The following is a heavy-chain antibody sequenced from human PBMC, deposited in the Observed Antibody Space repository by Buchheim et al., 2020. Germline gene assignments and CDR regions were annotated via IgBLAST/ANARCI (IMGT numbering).Heavy chain of an antibody. CDR2: INHSGST. Sequence: QVQLQESGPGLVKPSETLSLTCAVYGGSFSGYYWSWIRQPPGKGLEWIGEINHSGSTNYNPSLKSRVTISVDTSKNQFSLKLSSVTAADTAVYYCARGRYYGSGSYGLGYWGQGTL. CDR1: GGSFSGYY. CDR3: ARGRYYGSGSYGLGY. J-gene: IGHJ4*02. V-gene: IGHV4-34*01. D-gene: IGHD3-10*01.